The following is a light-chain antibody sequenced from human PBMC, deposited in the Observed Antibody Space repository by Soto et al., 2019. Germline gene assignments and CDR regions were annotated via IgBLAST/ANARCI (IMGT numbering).Light chain of an antibody. Sequence: DIQMTQSPSSLSASIGDRVTITCRASQNINSHLNWYQQKPGKAPKVVIYAASRLQGGVPSRFSGSGSGTEFTLTISSLEPEDFATYYCQQSHITTLFTFGKGTKLEIK. CDR1: QNINSH. V-gene: IGKV1-39*01. J-gene: IGKJ2*01. CDR3: QQSHITTLFT. CDR2: AAS.